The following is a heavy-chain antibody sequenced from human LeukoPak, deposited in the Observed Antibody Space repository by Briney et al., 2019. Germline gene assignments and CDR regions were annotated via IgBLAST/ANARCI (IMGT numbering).Heavy chain of an antibody. V-gene: IGHV4-34*01. Sequence: SSETLSLTCAVYGGSFSGYYWGWIRQPPGKGLEWIGSIYYSGSTYYNPSLKSRVTIPVDTSKNQFSLKLSSVTAADTAVYYCARDYSSSWPTGAFDIWGQGTMVTVSS. CDR2: IYYSGST. CDR1: GGSFSGYY. CDR3: ARDYSSSWPTGAFDI. J-gene: IGHJ3*02. D-gene: IGHD6-13*01.